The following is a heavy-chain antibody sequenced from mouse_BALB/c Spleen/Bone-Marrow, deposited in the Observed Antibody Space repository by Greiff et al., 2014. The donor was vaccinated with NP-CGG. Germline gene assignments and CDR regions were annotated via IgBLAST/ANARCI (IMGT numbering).Heavy chain of an antibody. Sequence: QVHVKQSGPELVKPGASVKMSCKASGYTFTDYVISWVKQRTGQGLEWIGEIYPGSGSTYYNEKFKGKATLTADKSSNTAYMQLSSLTSEDSAVYFCARYYDYDWYFDDWGAGTTVTVSS. V-gene: IGHV1-77*01. CDR3: ARYYDYDWYFDD. CDR2: IYPGSGST. CDR1: GYTFTDYV. D-gene: IGHD2-4*01. J-gene: IGHJ1*01.